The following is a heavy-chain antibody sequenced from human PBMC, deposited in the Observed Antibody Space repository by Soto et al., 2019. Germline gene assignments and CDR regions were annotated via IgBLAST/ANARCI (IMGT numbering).Heavy chain of an antibody. Sequence: SVKVSCKASGGTFSSYTISWVRQAPGQGLEWMGRIIPILGIASYAQKSQGRVTMTRDTSTSTVYMELSSLRSEDTAVYYCAREKRSSGSRYYFDYWGQGTLVTVSS. V-gene: IGHV1-69*04. D-gene: IGHD3-22*01. CDR3: AREKRSSGSRYYFDY. J-gene: IGHJ4*02. CDR1: GGTFSSYT. CDR2: IIPILGIA.